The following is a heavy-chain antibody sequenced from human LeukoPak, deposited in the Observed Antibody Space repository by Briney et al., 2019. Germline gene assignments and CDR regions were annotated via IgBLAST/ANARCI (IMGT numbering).Heavy chain of an antibody. J-gene: IGHJ4*02. CDR3: ARGKIALCFDY. Sequence: SETLSLTCTVSGGSISSGGYYWSWIRQHPGKGLEWIGYIYYSGSTYYNPSPKSRVTISVDTSKNQFSLKLSSVTAADTAVYYCARGKIALCFDYWGQGTLVTVSS. D-gene: IGHD2-2*01. CDR2: IYYSGST. V-gene: IGHV4-31*03. CDR1: GGSISSGGYY.